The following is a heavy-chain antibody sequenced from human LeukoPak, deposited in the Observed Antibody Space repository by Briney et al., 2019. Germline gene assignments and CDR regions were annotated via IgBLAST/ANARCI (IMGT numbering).Heavy chain of an antibody. CDR2: IYPGDSDT. J-gene: IGHJ4*02. CDR1: GYSFINYW. V-gene: IGHV5-51*01. Sequence: GESLKISCKGSGYSFINYWIGWVRQMPGKDLEWMGIIYPGDSDTRYSPSFQGQVTMSADKSINTAYLQWSSLKASDTAIYYCARLNGSPWVWGQGTLVTVSS. CDR3: ARLNGSPWV. D-gene: IGHD2-8*01.